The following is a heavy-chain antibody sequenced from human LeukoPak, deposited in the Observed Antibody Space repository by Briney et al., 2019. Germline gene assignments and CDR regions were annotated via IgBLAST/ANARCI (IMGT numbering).Heavy chain of an antibody. CDR3: AKDLIGKGSGSYTAFDI. Sequence: PGGSLRLSCAASGFTFSSYWMSWVRQAPGKGLEWVANIKQDGREKYYVDSVKGRFTISRDNAKNSLYLQMNSLRAEDTALYYCAKDLIGKGSGSYTAFDIWGQGTMVTVSS. CDR2: IKQDGREK. J-gene: IGHJ3*02. D-gene: IGHD3-10*01. V-gene: IGHV3-7*03. CDR1: GFTFSSYW.